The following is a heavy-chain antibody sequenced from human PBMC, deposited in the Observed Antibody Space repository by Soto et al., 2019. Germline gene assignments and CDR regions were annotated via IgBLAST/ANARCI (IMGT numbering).Heavy chain of an antibody. CDR1: GFTFSSYA. V-gene: IGHV3-23*01. J-gene: IGHJ4*02. D-gene: IGHD3-22*01. CDR2: ISGSGGST. CDR3: AKSLDYYDGSGYHYLFDY. Sequence: GGSLRLSCAASGFTFSSYAMNWVRQAPGKGLEWVSAISGSGGSTYYADSVKGRFTISRDNSKNTLYLQMNSLRAEDTAVYYCAKSLDYYDGSGYHYLFDYWGQGTLVTVSS.